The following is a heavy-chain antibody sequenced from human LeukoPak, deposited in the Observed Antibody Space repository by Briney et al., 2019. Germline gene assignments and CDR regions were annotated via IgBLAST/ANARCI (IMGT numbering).Heavy chain of an antibody. Sequence: ASVKVSCKVSGYTLTELSMHWVRQAPGKGLEWMGGFDPEDGETIYAQKFQGRVTMTEDTSTDTAYMELSSLRSEDTAVYYCATGGSRIVVVPAAMGTWGQGTLVTVSP. J-gene: IGHJ5*02. D-gene: IGHD2-2*01. V-gene: IGHV1-24*01. CDR3: ATGGSRIVVVPAAMGT. CDR1: GYTLTELS. CDR2: FDPEDGET.